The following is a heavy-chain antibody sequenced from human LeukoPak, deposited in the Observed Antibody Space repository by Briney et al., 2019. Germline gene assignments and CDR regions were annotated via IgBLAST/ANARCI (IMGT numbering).Heavy chain of an antibody. CDR3: ARDKPTYYYDSSGYFWYFDY. J-gene: IGHJ4*02. D-gene: IGHD3-22*01. CDR2: IIPILGTA. CDR1: GGTFSSYA. V-gene: IGHV1-69*04. Sequence: SAKVSCKASGGTFSSYAISWVRQAPGQGLEWMGRIIPILGTANYAQKFQGRVTITADKSTSTAYMELSSLRSEDTAVYYCARDKPTYYYDSSGYFWYFDYWGQGTLVTVSS.